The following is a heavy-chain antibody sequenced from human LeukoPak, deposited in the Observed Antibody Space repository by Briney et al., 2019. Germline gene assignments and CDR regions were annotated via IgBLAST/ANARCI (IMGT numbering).Heavy chain of an antibody. CDR3: AKEGGRSSSFPIDY. Sequence: GASVKVSCKASGYTFTGYYMHWVRQAPGQGLEWMGRINPNSGGTNYAQKFQGRVTMTRDTSISTAYMELSRLRSDDTAVYYCAKEGGRSSSFPIDYWGQGTLVTVSS. CDR1: GYTFTGYY. V-gene: IGHV1-2*06. CDR2: INPNSGGT. D-gene: IGHD6-6*01. J-gene: IGHJ4*02.